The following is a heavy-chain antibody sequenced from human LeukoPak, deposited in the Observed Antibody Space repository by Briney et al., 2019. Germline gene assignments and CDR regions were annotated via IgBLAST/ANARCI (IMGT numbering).Heavy chain of an antibody. D-gene: IGHD6-19*01. CDR3: ARDRYSSGWYVADAFDY. CDR1: GFTFSNAW. V-gene: IGHV3-21*01. CDR2: ISSSSSYI. J-gene: IGHJ4*02. Sequence: PGGSLRLSCAASGFTFSNAWMSWVRQAPGKGLEWVSSISSSSSYIYYADSVKGRFTISRDNAKNSLYLQMNSLRAEDTAVYYCARDRYSSGWYVADAFDYWGQGTLVTVSS.